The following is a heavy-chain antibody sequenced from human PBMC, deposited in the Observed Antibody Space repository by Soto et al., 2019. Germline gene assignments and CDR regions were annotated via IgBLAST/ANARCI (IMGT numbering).Heavy chain of an antibody. CDR1: GFTFSLYP. Sequence: EVKVLESGGGLVQPGGSLRLSCATSGFTFSLYPMNWVRQAPGKGLEWVSGISAGGDSTYYADSVKGRFTIFRDNSKNSVYRQMSSLRVEDTAGYYCARRIWGQGTLVTVSS. CDR2: ISAGGDST. J-gene: IGHJ4*02. V-gene: IGHV3-23*01. CDR3: ARRI.